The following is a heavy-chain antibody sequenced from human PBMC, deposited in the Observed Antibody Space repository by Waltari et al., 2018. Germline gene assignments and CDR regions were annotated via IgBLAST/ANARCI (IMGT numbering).Heavy chain of an antibody. V-gene: IGHV3-23*03. CDR2: IYSGGST. CDR3: VKDQGWFGELLLDY. J-gene: IGHJ4*02. CDR1: GFTFSSYA. D-gene: IGHD3-10*01. Sequence: EVQLLESGGGLVQPGGSLRLSCAASGFTFSSYAMSWVRRAPGKGLEWVSVIYSGGSTYYADSVKGRFTISRDNSKNTLYLQMNSLRAEDTAVYYCVKDQGWFGELLLDYWGQGTLVTVSS.